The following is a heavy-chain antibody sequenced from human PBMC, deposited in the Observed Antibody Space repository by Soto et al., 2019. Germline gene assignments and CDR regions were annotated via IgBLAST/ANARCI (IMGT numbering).Heavy chain of an antibody. V-gene: IGHV1-69*13. CDR2: IIPIFGTA. D-gene: IGHD2-15*01. Sequence: SVKVSCKASGGTFSSYAISWVRQAPGQGLEWMGGIIPIFGTANYAQKFQGRVTITADESTSTAYMELSSLRSEDTAVYYCAQDAVVTRGHDAFDIWGQGTMVTVSS. J-gene: IGHJ3*02. CDR1: GGTFSSYA. CDR3: AQDAVVTRGHDAFDI.